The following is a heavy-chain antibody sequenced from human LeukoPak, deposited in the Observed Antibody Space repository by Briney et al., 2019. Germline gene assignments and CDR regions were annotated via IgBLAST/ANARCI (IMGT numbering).Heavy chain of an antibody. V-gene: IGHV3-48*01. D-gene: IGHD3-22*01. Sequence: GGSLRLSCAASGFTFSRYSMNWVRQAPGKGLEWVSYISSSSSTIYYADSVKGRFTISRDNAKNSLYLQMTSLRAEDTAVYYCARAGLYDTSGYPFDYWGQGTLVTASS. CDR1: GFTFSRYS. CDR2: ISSSSSTI. CDR3: ARAGLYDTSGYPFDY. J-gene: IGHJ4*02.